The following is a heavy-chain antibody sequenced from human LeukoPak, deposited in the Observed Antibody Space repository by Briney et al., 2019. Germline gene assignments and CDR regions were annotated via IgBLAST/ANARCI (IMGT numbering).Heavy chain of an antibody. J-gene: IGHJ3*02. CDR3: ARPPTCGYCSSTRCYGGAFDI. CDR1: GYSFTSYW. Sequence: GESLKISCKGSGYSFTSYWIGWVRQMPGKGLEWVGIIYPGDSDTRYSPSFQGQVTISADKSISTAYLQWSSLKASDTAMYYCARPPTCGYCSSTRCYGGAFDICGQGTLVTVSS. V-gene: IGHV5-51*01. D-gene: IGHD2-2*03. CDR2: IYPGDSDT.